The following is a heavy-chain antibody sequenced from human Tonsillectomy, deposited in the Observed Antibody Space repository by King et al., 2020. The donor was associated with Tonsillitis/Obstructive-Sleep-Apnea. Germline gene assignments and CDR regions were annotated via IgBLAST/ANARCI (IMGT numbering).Heavy chain of an antibody. CDR3: ARGRGIFGYYYYYMDV. CDR2: INHSGGT. V-gene: IGHV4-34*01. CDR1: GGSFSGYY. D-gene: IGHD3-10*01. J-gene: IGHJ6*03. Sequence: VQLQQWGAGLLKPSETLSLTCAVYGGSFSGYYWSWIRQPPGKGLEWIGEINHSGGTNYNPSLKSRVTISVDTSKNQFSLKLSSVTAADTAVYYCARGRGIFGYYYYYMDVWGKGTTVTVSS.